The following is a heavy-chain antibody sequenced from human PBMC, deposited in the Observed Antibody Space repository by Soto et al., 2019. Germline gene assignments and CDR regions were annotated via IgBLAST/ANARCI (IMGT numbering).Heavy chain of an antibody. J-gene: IGHJ6*02. CDR2: ISGSGGST. D-gene: IGHD2-15*01. CDR1: GFTFSSYA. CDR3: AKDGRVGYCSGGSCYSSYYGMDV. V-gene: IGHV3-23*01. Sequence: GGSLRLSCAASGFTFSSYAMSWVRQAPGKGLEWVSAISGSGGSTYYADSVKGRFTISRDNSKNTLYLQMNSLRAEGTAVYYCAKDGRVGYCSGGSCYSSYYGMDVWDQGTTVTVSS.